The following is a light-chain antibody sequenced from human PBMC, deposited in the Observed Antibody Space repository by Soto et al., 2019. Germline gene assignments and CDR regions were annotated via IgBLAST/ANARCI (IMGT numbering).Light chain of an antibody. Sequence: EIVLTQSPATLSLSPGERATLSCRASQSVSSYLAWYQQQPGQAPRLLIYDASNRATGIPARFSGSGSGTDFTLTISSLEPEDFAVYYCQQRSNWPAITFGQGTRLEMK. J-gene: IGKJ5*01. CDR3: QQRSNWPAIT. CDR1: QSVSSY. CDR2: DAS. V-gene: IGKV3-11*01.